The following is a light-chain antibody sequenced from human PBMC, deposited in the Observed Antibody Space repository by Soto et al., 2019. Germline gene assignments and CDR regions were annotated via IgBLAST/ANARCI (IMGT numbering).Light chain of an antibody. CDR2: KAS. Sequence: DIQMPQSPSTLSASVGARVTITCPASQTIDSWLAWYQQRPGKPPNLLIYKASTLASGVPSRFSGSGSGTEFTLTINSLQPDDFATYYCQQYHIYSGTFGQGTKVDIK. CDR3: QQYHIYSGT. V-gene: IGKV1-5*03. CDR1: QTIDSW. J-gene: IGKJ1*01.